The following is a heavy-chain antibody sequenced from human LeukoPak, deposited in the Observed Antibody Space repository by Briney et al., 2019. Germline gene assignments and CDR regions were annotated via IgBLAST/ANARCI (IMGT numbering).Heavy chain of an antibody. Sequence: ASVKVSCKASGYTFTSYSMQWVRQAPGQGLEWMGIINPSGGSTSYAQKFQGRVTMTTDTSTSTVYMELSSLRSEDTAMYYCASVSVAGTWYFDYWGQGTLVTVSS. CDR3: ASVSVAGTWYFDY. D-gene: IGHD6-19*01. V-gene: IGHV1-46*01. CDR2: INPSGGST. J-gene: IGHJ4*02. CDR1: GYTFTSYS.